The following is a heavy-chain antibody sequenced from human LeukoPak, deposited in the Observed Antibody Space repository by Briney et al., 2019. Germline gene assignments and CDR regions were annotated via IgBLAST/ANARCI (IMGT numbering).Heavy chain of an antibody. J-gene: IGHJ4*02. V-gene: IGHV3-33*01. Sequence: GGSLRLSCAASGFTFSSYGMHWVRQAPGKGLEWVAVIWYDGSNKYYADSVKGRFTISRDNSKNTLYLQMNSLRAEDTAVYYCARDPRRIAAAGVPVYWGQGTLVTVSS. D-gene: IGHD6-13*01. CDR2: IWYDGSNK. CDR1: GFTFSSYG. CDR3: ARDPRRIAAAGVPVY.